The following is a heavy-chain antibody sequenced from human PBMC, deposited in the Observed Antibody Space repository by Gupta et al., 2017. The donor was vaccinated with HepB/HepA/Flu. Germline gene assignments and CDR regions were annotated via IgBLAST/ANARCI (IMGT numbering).Heavy chain of an antibody. CDR3: ARDRDWAAARPGGAFDI. CDR1: GFTFSSYG. CDR2: IWYDGSNK. V-gene: IGHV3-33*01. D-gene: IGHD6-6*01. J-gene: IGHJ3*02. Sequence: QVQLVESGGGVVQPGRSLRLSCAASGFTFSSYGMHWVRQAPGKGLEWVAVIWYDGSNKYYADSVKGRFTISRDNSKNTLYLQMNSLRAEDTAVYYCARDRDWAAARPGGAFDIWGQGTMVTVSS.